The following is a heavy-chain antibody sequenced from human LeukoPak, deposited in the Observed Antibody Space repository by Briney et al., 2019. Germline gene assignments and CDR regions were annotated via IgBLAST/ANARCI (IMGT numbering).Heavy chain of an antibody. Sequence: ASVTVSCKASGYTFNKYGIGWVRQAPGQGLEWMGWISCYNGDTRYAQKFQGRVTMTKDTSTSTVHMELRSLRSDDTAVYYCARDPSNTSGYYVYHDYWGQGALVTVSS. CDR3: ARDPSNTSGYYVYHDY. V-gene: IGHV1-18*01. CDR2: ISCYNGDT. D-gene: IGHD6-19*01. J-gene: IGHJ4*02. CDR1: GYTFNKYG.